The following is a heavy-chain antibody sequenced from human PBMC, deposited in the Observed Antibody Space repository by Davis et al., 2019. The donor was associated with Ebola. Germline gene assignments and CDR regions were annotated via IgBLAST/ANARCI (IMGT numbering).Heavy chain of an antibody. Sequence: SVKVSCKASGGTFSSYAISWVRQAPGQGLEWMGGIIPIFGTANYAQKFQGRVTITADKSTSTAYMELSSLRSEDTAVYYCAREERGLELGAHGKYYFDYWGQGTLVTVSS. CDR3: AREERGLELGAHGKYYFDY. CDR2: IIPIFGTA. D-gene: IGHD1-1*01. J-gene: IGHJ4*02. V-gene: IGHV1-69*06. CDR1: GGTFSSYA.